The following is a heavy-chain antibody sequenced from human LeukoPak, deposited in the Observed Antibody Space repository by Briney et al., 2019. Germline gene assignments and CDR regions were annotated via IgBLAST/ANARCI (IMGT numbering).Heavy chain of an antibody. CDR1: GGSISSYY. CDR3: ARGPHIDYEPGWFDP. CDR2: IYYSGGT. J-gene: IGHJ5*02. V-gene: IGHV4-59*13. Sequence: PSETLSLTCTVSGGSISSYYWSWIRQLPGKGLQWIASIYYSGGTNYNPSLKSRVTISVDTSNNQSSLNLTSVAAADTALYYCARGPHIDYEPGWFDPWGQGTLVTVSS. D-gene: IGHD4-17*01.